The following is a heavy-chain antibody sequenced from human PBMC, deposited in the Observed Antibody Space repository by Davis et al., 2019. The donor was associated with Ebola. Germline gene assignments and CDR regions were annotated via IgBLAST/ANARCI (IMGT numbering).Heavy chain of an antibody. V-gene: IGHV3-53*01. CDR3: ARDKGVDIVVVVAATLVLDY. D-gene: IGHD2-15*01. CDR2: IYSGGST. CDR1: GFTVSSNY. Sequence: GGSLRLSCAASGFTVSSNYMSWVRQAPGKGLEWVSVIYSGGSTYYEDSVKGRFTISRDNSKNTLYLQMNSLRAEDTAVYYCARDKGVDIVVVVAATLVLDYWGQGTLVTVSS. J-gene: IGHJ4*02.